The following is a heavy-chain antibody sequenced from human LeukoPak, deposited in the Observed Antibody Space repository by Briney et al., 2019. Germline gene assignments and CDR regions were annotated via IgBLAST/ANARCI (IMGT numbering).Heavy chain of an antibody. CDR1: GFTFDDYA. CDR3: ARETPMVRGVKQFDP. Sequence: PGRSLRLSCAASGFTFDDYAMHWVRQAPGKGLEWVSGISWNSGSIGYADSVKGRFTISRDNAMNSLYLQMNSLRAEDTAVYYCARETPMVRGVKQFDPWGQGTLVTVSS. J-gene: IGHJ5*02. V-gene: IGHV3-9*01. CDR2: ISWNSGSI. D-gene: IGHD3-10*01.